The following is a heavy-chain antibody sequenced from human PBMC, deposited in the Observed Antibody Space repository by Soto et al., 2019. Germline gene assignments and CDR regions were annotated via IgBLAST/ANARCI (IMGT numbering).Heavy chain of an antibody. V-gene: IGHV1-18*01. CDR1: GYTFTSYG. D-gene: IGHD3-10*01. J-gene: IGHJ1*01. Sequence: ASVKVSCKASGYTFTSYGISWVRQAPGQGLEWMGWISAYNGNTNYAQKLQGRVTMTTDTSTSTAYMELRSLRSDDTAVYYCARDPIAAFGRRALEYFQHWGQGTLVTVSS. CDR2: ISAYNGNT. CDR3: ARDPIAAFGRRALEYFQH.